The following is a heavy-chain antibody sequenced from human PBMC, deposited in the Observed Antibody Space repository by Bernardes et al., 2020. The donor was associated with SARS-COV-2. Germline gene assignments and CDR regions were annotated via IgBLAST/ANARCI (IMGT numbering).Heavy chain of an antibody. Sequence: SEPLSLTCAVSGGSISSFGYSWHWLLQPPGKGLEWIGYIYHSGTTDYNPSLKSRVTISVDRSKNQFSLKLSSVTAADTAVYYCARDLTNGYFDLWGRGTLVTVSS. D-gene: IGHD2-8*01. CDR2: IYHSGTT. CDR3: ARDLTNGYFDL. J-gene: IGHJ2*01. CDR1: GGSISSFGYS. V-gene: IGHV4-30-2*01.